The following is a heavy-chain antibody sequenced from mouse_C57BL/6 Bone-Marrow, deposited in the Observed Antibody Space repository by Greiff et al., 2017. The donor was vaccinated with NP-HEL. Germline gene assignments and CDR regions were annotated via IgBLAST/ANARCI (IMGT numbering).Heavy chain of an antibody. CDR2: IYPGDGDT. V-gene: IGHV1-82*01. J-gene: IGHJ4*01. Sequence: QVQLQQSGPELVKPGASVKISCKASGYAFSSSWMNWVKQRPGKGLEWIGRIYPGDGDTNYNGKFKGKATMTADKSSSTAYMQLSSLTSDDSAVYFCASPGWLLHTMDYWGQGTSVTVSS. CDR3: ASPGWLLHTMDY. CDR1: GYAFSSSW. D-gene: IGHD2-3*01.